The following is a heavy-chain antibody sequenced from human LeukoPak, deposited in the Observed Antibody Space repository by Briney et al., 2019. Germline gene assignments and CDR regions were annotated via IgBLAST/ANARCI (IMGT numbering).Heavy chain of an antibody. CDR3: TTFPPPYKNDEYPEYGDVFDY. CDR1: GFTFSNGW. CDR2: IQSRADGGTT. Sequence: PGGSLRLSCAASGFTFSNGWMSWVRQAPGKGLECVGRIQSRADGGTTEYTAHVKGRFTISRDDSKNTLYLQMNSLKADDTAVYFCTTFPPPYKNDEYPEYGDVFDYWGQGTLVTVSS. J-gene: IGHJ4*02. V-gene: IGHV3-15*01. D-gene: IGHD4-17*01.